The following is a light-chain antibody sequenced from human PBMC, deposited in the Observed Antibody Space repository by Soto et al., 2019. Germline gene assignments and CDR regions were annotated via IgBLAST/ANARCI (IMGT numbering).Light chain of an antibody. CDR3: CSYAGSSTVV. Sequence: QSALTQPASVSGSPGQSITISCTGTSSGVGSYNLVSWYQQHPGKAPKLMIYEVSKRPSGVSNRFSGSKSGNTASLTISGLQAEDKADYYCCSYAGSSTVVFGGGTKLTVL. V-gene: IGLV2-23*02. CDR2: EVS. CDR1: SSGVGSYNL. J-gene: IGLJ2*01.